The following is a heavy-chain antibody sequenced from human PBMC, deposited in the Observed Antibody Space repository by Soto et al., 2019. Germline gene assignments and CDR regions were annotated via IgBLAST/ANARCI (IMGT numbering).Heavy chain of an antibody. CDR3: ARGGTMVRGVSYYYYYMDV. J-gene: IGHJ6*03. V-gene: IGHV4-34*01. Sequence: QVQLQPWGAGLLKPSETLSLTCAVYGGSFSGYYWSWIRQPPGKGLAWIGEINHTGSTYYNPSRTSRFNISVDTSNNQFSLKLSSVTAADTAVYYCARGGTMVRGVSYYYYYMDVWGKGTTVTVSS. D-gene: IGHD3-10*01. CDR1: GGSFSGYY. CDR2: INHTGST.